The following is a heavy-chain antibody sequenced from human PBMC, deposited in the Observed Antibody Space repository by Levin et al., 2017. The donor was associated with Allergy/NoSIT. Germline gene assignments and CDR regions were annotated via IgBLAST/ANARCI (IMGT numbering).Heavy chain of an antibody. CDR1: GGSISSGDYY. CDR3: ARGINKYYYGSGSYVDY. V-gene: IGHV4-30-4*01. D-gene: IGHD3-10*01. CDR2: IYYSGST. J-gene: IGHJ4*02. Sequence: LRLSCTVSGGSISSGDYYWSWIRQPPGKGLEWIGYIYYSGSTYYNPSLKSRVTISVDTSKNQFSLKLSSVTAADTAVYYCARGINKYYYGSGSYVDYWGQGTLVTVSS.